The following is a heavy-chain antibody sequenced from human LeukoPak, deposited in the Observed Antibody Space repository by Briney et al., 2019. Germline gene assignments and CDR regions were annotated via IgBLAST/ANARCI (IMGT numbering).Heavy chain of an antibody. D-gene: IGHD2-15*01. CDR3: AKDEGDCSGGSCYLFDY. CDR1: GLTFSSYG. Sequence: PGRSLRLSCAASGLTFSSYGMHGVRQAPGKGLEWVAVISYDGSNKYYADSVKGRFTISRDNSKNTLYLQMNSLRAEDTAVYYCAKDEGDCSGGSCYLFDYWGQGTLVTVSS. V-gene: IGHV3-30*18. CDR2: ISYDGSNK. J-gene: IGHJ4*02.